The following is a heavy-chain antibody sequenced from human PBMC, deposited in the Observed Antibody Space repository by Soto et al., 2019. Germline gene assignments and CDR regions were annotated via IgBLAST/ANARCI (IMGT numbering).Heavy chain of an antibody. V-gene: IGHV1-69*05. CDR1: GGTFSSYA. J-gene: IGHJ6*03. CDR2: IIPIFGTA. Sequence: SVKVSCKASGGTFSSYAISWVRQAPGQGLEWMGGIIPIFGTANYAQKFQGRVTMTRNTSISTAYMELSSLRSEDTAVYYCARGRGAVAGSGRYYYYYMDVWGKGTTVTVSS. D-gene: IGHD6-19*01. CDR3: ARGRGAVAGSGRYYYYYMDV.